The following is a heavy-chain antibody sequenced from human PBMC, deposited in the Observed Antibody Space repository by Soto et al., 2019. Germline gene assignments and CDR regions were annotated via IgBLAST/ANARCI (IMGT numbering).Heavy chain of an antibody. CDR2: ITSATKTI. V-gene: IGHV3-48*02. CDR3: ARSVEGDFDY. Sequence: EVQLVESGGNLVQPGGSLRLSCAASGFRFSIYSMNWVRQAPGKGLEWSAYITSATKTIKYADSVKGRFTISRNNGKNSVYLHMHSLSDEDTAVSYCARSVEGDFDYWGQGTVVTVSA. CDR1: GFRFSIYS. J-gene: IGHJ4*02. D-gene: IGHD6-19*01.